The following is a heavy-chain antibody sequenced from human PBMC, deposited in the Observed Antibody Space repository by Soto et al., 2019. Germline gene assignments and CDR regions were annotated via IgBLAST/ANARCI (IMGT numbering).Heavy chain of an antibody. CDR3: ARESSSPNYYYYGMDV. Sequence: QVQLVQSGAEVKKPGSSVKVSCRASGGTFSSYAVSWVRQAPGQGLEWMGVIIPLVGSPKYAQKFQGRVTITADVSATTAYMELTGLRSDDTAVYYCARESSSPNYYYYGMDVWGQGTTVTVSS. CDR1: GGTFSSYA. J-gene: IGHJ6*02. V-gene: IGHV1-69*01. CDR2: IIPLVGSP. D-gene: IGHD2-2*01.